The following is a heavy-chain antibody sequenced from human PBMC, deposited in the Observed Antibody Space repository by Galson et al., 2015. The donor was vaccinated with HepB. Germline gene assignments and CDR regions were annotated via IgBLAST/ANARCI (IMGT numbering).Heavy chain of an antibody. CDR2: IKQDGSEK. Sequence: SLRLSCAASGFTFRSYWMSWVHQAPGKGLEWVANIKQDGSEKKYVDSVKGRFTISRDNAKNSLYLQMDSLRAEDTAIYYCATDPFSGGAYWGQGTLVTVSS. D-gene: IGHD6-19*01. J-gene: IGHJ4*02. V-gene: IGHV3-7*01. CDR3: ATDPFSGGAY. CDR1: GFTFRSYW.